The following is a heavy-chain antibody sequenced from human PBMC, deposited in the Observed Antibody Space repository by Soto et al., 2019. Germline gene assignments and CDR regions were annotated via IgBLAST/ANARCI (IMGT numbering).Heavy chain of an antibody. V-gene: IGHV3-48*01. D-gene: IGHD3-10*01. Sequence: GGSLRLSCAASGFTFSSYSMNWVRQAPGKGLEWVSYISSSSSTIYYADSVKGRFTISRDNAKNSLYLQMNSLRAEDTAVYYCAIAYYYGSPGDFDYRGQGTLVTVSS. CDR2: ISSSSSTI. J-gene: IGHJ4*02. CDR1: GFTFSSYS. CDR3: AIAYYYGSPGDFDY.